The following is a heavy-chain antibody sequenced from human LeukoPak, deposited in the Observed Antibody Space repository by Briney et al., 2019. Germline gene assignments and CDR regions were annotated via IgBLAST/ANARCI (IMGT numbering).Heavy chain of an antibody. CDR2: INSDGSST. CDR3: ARVLIAAAGTSPSD. J-gene: IGHJ4*02. V-gene: IGHV3-74*01. D-gene: IGHD6-13*01. Sequence: GGSLRLSCAASGFTFSSYWMHWVRQAPGKGLVWVSCINSDGSSTRYADSVKGRFTISRDNAKNTLYLQMNSLRAEDTAVYYCARVLIAAAGTSPSDWGQGTLVTVSS. CDR1: GFTFSSYW.